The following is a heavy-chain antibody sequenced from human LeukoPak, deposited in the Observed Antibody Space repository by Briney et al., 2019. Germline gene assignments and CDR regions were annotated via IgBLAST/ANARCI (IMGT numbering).Heavy chain of an antibody. D-gene: IGHD2-8*02. V-gene: IGHV3-30*01. J-gene: IGHJ4*02. CDR1: GFTFSSYP. Sequence: GRSLRLSCAASGFTFSSYPMHWVRQAPGKGLEWVAVISYDGSNKYYADSVKGRFTISRDNSKNTLYLQMNSLRAEDTAVYYCARWGTGYFDYWGQGTLVTVSS. CDR2: ISYDGSNK. CDR3: ARWGTGYFDY.